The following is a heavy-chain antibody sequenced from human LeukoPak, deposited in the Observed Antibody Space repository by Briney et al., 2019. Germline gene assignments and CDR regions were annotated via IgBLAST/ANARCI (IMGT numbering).Heavy chain of an antibody. CDR1: GFTFSSYG. CDR3: AKDLIGMFDY. J-gene: IGHJ4*02. V-gene: IGHV3-33*06. CDR2: IWYDGSNK. Sequence: PGGSLRLSCAASGFTFSSYGMHWVRQAPGKGLEGVAVIWYDGSNKYYADSVKGRFTISRDNSKNTLYLQMNSLRAEDTAVYYCAKDLIGMFDYWGQGTLVTVSS.